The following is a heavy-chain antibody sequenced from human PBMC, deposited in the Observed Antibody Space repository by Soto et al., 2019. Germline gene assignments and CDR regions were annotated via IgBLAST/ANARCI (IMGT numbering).Heavy chain of an antibody. CDR3: AKVYGSGSRPYYYGMDV. J-gene: IGHJ6*02. V-gene: IGHV3-23*01. D-gene: IGHD2-15*01. CDR1: GFSFSTYA. CDR2: VSGNGDTS. Sequence: VGSLRLSCAASGFSFSTYAMTWVRQAPGKGLEWVSVVSGNGDTSYYAESVKDRFTISRDNSKNTSYLEMNSLRGDDTAVYYCAKVYGSGSRPYYYGMDVWGQGTMVTVSS.